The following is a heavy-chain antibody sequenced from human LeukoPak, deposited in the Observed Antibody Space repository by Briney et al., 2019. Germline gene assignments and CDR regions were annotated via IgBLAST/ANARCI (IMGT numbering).Heavy chain of an antibody. CDR1: GYTFTGYY. J-gene: IGHJ6*03. CDR3: ARGIRGFLEHGYAYYYYYYYMDV. D-gene: IGHD3-3*01. Sequence: ASVKVSCKASGYTFTGYYMHWVRQAPGQGLEWMGWINPNSGGTNYAQKFQGRVTMTRDTSISTAYMELSRLRSDDTAVYYCARGIRGFLEHGYAYYYYYYYMDVWGKGTTVTVSS. V-gene: IGHV1-2*02. CDR2: INPNSGGT.